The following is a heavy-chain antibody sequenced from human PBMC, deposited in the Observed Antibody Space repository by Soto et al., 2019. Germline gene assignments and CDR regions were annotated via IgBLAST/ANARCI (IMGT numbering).Heavy chain of an antibody. D-gene: IGHD3-10*01. CDR3: AGPTGMVRGASYYYGMDV. J-gene: IGHJ6*02. Sequence: VASVEVSCKASGVTFSSYAISWVRQAPGQGLEWMGGIIPIFGTANYAQKFQGRVTITADESTSTAYMELSSLRSEDTAVYYCAGPTGMVRGASYYYGMDVWGQGTTVTVSS. CDR2: IIPIFGTA. V-gene: IGHV1-69*13. CDR1: GVTFSSYA.